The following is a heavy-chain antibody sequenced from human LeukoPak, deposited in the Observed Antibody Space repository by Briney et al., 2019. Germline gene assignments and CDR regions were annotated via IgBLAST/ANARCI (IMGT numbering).Heavy chain of an antibody. V-gene: IGHV3-7*01. CDR2: IKQDESEK. CDR3: ARDPALAAPDY. Sequence: GGSLRLSCAASGFTFSSYWMSWVRQAPGKGLEWVANIKQDESEKYYVDSVKGRFTISRDNAKNSLYLQMNSLRAGDTAVYYCARDPALAAPDYWGQGTLVTVSS. D-gene: IGHD2-15*01. J-gene: IGHJ4*02. CDR1: GFTFSSYW.